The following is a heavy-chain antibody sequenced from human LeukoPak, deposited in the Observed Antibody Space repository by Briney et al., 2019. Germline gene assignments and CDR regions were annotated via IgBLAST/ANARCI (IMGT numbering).Heavy chain of an antibody. V-gene: IGHV1-18*01. CDR3: ARVGIWFGELLSRANWFDP. D-gene: IGHD3-10*01. J-gene: IGHJ5*02. CDR1: GYTFTSYG. CDR2: ISAYNGNT. Sequence: ASVKVSCKASGYTFTSYGISWVRQAPGQGLEWMGRISAYNGNTNYAQKLQGRVTMTTDTSTSTAYMELRSLRSDDTAVYYCARVGIWFGELLSRANWFDPWGQGTLVTVSS.